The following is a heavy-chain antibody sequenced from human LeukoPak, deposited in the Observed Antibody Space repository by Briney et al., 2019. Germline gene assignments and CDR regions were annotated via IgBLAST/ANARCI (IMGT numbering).Heavy chain of an antibody. CDR1: GFSLGSYS. CDR2: INSGSSTI. Sequence: QSGGSLRLSCGAFGFSLGSYSMAWVRQAPGKGLEWVSHINSGSSTIYYADSVKGRFTISRDNAGNSLYLQMNSLRAEDTAVYYCARVLLERPGIDSFDMWGQGTMVTVSS. V-gene: IGHV3-48*01. J-gene: IGHJ3*02. CDR3: ARVLLERPGIDSFDM. D-gene: IGHD1-1*01.